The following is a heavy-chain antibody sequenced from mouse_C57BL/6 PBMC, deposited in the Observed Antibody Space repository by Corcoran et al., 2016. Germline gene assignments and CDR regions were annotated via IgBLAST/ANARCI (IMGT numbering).Heavy chain of an antibody. V-gene: IGHV9-1*01. D-gene: IGHD2-2*01. Sequence: QIQLVQSGPELKKPGETVKISCKASGYTFTEYPMHWVKQAPGKGFKWMGMIYTDTGEPTYAEEFTGRFAFSLETSASPAYLQINNLKNEDTATIFFVKGWLPYYFDYWRQGTTLTVSS. CDR3: VKGWLPYYFDY. CDR2: IYTDTGEP. J-gene: IGHJ2*01. CDR1: GYTFTEYP.